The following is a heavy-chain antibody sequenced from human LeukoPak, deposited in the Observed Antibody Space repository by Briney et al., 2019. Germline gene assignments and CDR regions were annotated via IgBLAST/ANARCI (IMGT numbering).Heavy chain of an antibody. CDR1: GGTFISYA. V-gene: IGHV1-69*13. J-gene: IGHJ4*02. CDR3: ARDSGPRGYSYGYFDY. CDR2: IIPIFGTA. Sequence: ASVKVSCKASGGTFISYAISWVRQAPGQGLEWMGGIIPIFGTANYAQKFQGRATITADESTSTAYMELSSLRSEDTAVYYCARDSGPRGYSYGYFDYWGQGTLVTVSS. D-gene: IGHD5-18*01.